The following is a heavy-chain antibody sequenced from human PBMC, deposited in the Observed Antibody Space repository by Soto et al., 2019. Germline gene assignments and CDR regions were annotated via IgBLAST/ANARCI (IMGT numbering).Heavy chain of an antibody. V-gene: IGHV4-30-4*01. CDR3: AIRVRNDAFDI. CDR2: IYYSGST. CDR1: GGSISSGDYY. J-gene: IGHJ3*02. Sequence: QVQLQESGPGLVKPSQTLSLTCTVSGGSISSGDYYWSWIRQPPGKGLEWIGYIYYSGSTYYNPALKGRVTIAVDTSKNQFSLKLSSVTAADTAVYYCAIRVRNDAFDIWCQWTMVTVSS.